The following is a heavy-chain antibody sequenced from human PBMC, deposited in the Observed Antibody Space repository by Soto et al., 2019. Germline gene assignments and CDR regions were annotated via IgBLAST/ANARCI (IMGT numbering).Heavy chain of an antibody. CDR3: ARGGTTVTDF. Sequence: QVQLVESGGGLVKPGGSLRLSCVASGFTFNDYYMSWIRQAPGKGLEWVSYISSSSDYTTHAASVKGRFTISRDNASNSLYLKMNSLRAEDTAVYYFARGGTTVTDFWGQGTLVTVSS. V-gene: IGHV3-11*06. CDR2: ISSSSDYT. CDR1: GFTFNDYY. D-gene: IGHD4-17*01. J-gene: IGHJ4*02.